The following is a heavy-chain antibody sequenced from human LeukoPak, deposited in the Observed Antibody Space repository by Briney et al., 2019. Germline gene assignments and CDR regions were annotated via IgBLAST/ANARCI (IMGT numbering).Heavy chain of an antibody. CDR2: FDPEDGET. Sequence: ASVNVSCKASGGTFSSYAISWVRQAPGKGLEWMGGFDPEDGETIYAQKFQGRVTMTEDTSTDTAYMELSSLRSEDTAVYYCAEAGGSGSYNWGQGTLVTVSS. J-gene: IGHJ4*02. V-gene: IGHV1-24*01. CDR3: AEAGGSGSYN. D-gene: IGHD3-10*01. CDR1: GGTFSSYA.